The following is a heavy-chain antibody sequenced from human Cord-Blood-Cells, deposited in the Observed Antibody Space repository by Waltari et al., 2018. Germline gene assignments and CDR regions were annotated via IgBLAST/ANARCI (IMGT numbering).Heavy chain of an antibody. Sequence: QVQLQQWGAGLLKPSETLSLTCAVYGGSFSGYYWSWIRQPPGKGLEWIGEINHSGSTNHNPSLKSRVTISGDTSKNQFSLKLSSVTAADTAVYYCARPRIVGATRAFDIWGQGTMVTVSS. D-gene: IGHD1-26*01. V-gene: IGHV4-34*01. CDR2: INHSGST. CDR1: GGSFSGYY. CDR3: ARPRIVGATRAFDI. J-gene: IGHJ3*02.